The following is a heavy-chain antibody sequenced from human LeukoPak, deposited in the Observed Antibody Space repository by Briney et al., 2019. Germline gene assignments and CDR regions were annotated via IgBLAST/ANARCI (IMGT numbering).Heavy chain of an antibody. CDR3: ARRRPYYDFWGMSEKGPNWFDP. CDR2: INHSGST. CDR1: GGSFSGYY. J-gene: IGHJ5*02. Sequence: SETLSLTCAVYGGSFSGYYWSWIRQPPGKGLEWIGEINHSGSTNYNPSLKSRVTISVDTSKNQFSLKLSSVTAADTAVYYCARRRPYYDFWGMSEKGPNWFDPWGQGTLVTVSS. D-gene: IGHD3-3*01. V-gene: IGHV4-34*01.